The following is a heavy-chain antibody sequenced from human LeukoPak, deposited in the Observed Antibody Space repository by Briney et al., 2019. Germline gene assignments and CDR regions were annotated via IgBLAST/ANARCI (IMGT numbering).Heavy chain of an antibody. J-gene: IGHJ5*02. V-gene: IGHV3-48*01. D-gene: IGHD2-2*01. Sequence: GGSLRLSCAASGFTFSSYSMNWVRQAPGKGLEWVSYISSSSSTIYYADSVKGRFTISRDNAKNSLYLQMNSLRAEDTAVYYCATSPRYCSSTSCYSGWFDPWGQGTLVTVSS. CDR2: ISSSSSTI. CDR3: ATSPRYCSSTSCYSGWFDP. CDR1: GFTFSSYS.